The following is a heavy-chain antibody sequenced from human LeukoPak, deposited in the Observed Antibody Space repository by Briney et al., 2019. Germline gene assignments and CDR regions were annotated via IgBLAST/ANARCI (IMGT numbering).Heavy chain of an antibody. V-gene: IGHV3-23*01. J-gene: IGHJ4*02. CDR2: ISGSGYST. Sequence: GGSLRLSCAASGFTFSNYAMTWVRQAPGKGLEWVSTISGSGYSTYYADSVKGRFTISRDNSKNTLYLQMNSLRAEDTAVYYCAKASGGGYYYVLDYWGQGTLVTVSS. CDR1: GFTFSNYA. D-gene: IGHD3-10*02. CDR3: AKASGGGYYYVLDY.